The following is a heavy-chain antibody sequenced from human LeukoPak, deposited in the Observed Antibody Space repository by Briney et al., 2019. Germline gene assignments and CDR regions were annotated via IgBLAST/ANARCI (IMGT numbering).Heavy chain of an antibody. CDR2: IYTSGST. CDR3: AGGFWSGYYTS. CDR1: GDSISSYY. J-gene: IGHJ5*02. Sequence: SETLSLTCTVSGDSISSYYWTWIRRPPGKGLEWIGYIYTSGSTNYNPSLKSRLTISVDTSKNQFSLKLSSVTAADTAVYYCAGGFWSGYYTSWGQGTLVTVSS. V-gene: IGHV4-4*09. D-gene: IGHD3-3*01.